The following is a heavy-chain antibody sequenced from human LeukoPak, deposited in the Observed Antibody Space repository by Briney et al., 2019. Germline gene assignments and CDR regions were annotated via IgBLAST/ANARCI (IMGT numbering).Heavy chain of an antibody. J-gene: IGHJ4*02. CDR1: GFTFSDNA. D-gene: IGHD3-22*01. V-gene: IGHV3-23*01. CDR2: ISASGGTI. CDR3: AKATMIIGGFDY. Sequence: GGSLRLTCAASGFTFSDNAMSWVRQAPGKGLEWVSAISASGGTIYYADSVKGRFIISRDNSKNTLYLQMHSLRAEDTAVYYCAKATMIIGGFDYWGQGTLATVSS.